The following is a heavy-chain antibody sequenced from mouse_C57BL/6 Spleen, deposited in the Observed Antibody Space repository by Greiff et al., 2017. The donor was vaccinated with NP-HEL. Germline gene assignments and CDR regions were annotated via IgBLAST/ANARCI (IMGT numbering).Heavy chain of an antibody. J-gene: IGHJ2*01. CDR1: GFTFSSYG. D-gene: IGHD2-5*01. CDR2: ISSGGSYT. CDR3: ARHEDSNFDY. V-gene: IGHV5-6*01. Sequence: EVQLVESGGDLVKPGGSLKLSCAASGFTFSSYGMSWVRQTPDKRLEWVATISSGGSYTYYPDSVKGRFTISRDNAKNTLYLQMSSLKSEDTAMYYCARHEDSNFDYWGQGTTLTVSS.